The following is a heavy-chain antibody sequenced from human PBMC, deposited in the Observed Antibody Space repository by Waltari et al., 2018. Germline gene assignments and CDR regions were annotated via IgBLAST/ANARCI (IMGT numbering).Heavy chain of an antibody. V-gene: IGHV4-59*01. CDR1: GGSISSYY. D-gene: IGHD1-26*01. Sequence: QVQLQESGPGLVKPLETLSLTCTVSGGSISSYYWSWIRQPPGKGLEWIGYIYYSGSTNYNPSLKSRVTISVDTSKNQFSLKLSSVTAADTAVYYCATAQVGATDYFDYWGQGTLVTVSS. J-gene: IGHJ4*02. CDR2: IYYSGST. CDR3: ATAQVGATDYFDY.